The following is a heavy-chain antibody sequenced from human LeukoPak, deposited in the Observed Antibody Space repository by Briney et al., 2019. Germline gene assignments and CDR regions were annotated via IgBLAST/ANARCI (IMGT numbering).Heavy chain of an antibody. CDR3: AKGSSGYFVDL. V-gene: IGHV3-23*01. Sequence: GSLRLSCAASGFIFNNFGLIWVRQAPGKGLEWVSAISNDGGGTNYADFVKGRFTISRDNSKNTLFLQMNSLRDEDTALYYCAKGSSGYFVDLWGQGTLVTVSS. J-gene: IGHJ5*02. D-gene: IGHD3-22*01. CDR1: GFIFNNFG. CDR2: ISNDGGGT.